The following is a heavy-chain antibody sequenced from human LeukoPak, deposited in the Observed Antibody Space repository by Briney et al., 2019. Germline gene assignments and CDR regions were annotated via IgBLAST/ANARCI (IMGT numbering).Heavy chain of an antibody. D-gene: IGHD3-10*01. CDR2: ISWNSGSI. CDR3: ARARYGSGPAGY. Sequence: PGRSLRLSCAASGFTFDDYAMHWVRQAPGKGLEWVSGISWNSGSIGYADSVKGRFTISRDNAKNSLYLQMNSLRAEDTAVYYCARARYGSGPAGYWGQGTLVTVSS. V-gene: IGHV3-9*01. CDR1: GFTFDDYA. J-gene: IGHJ4*02.